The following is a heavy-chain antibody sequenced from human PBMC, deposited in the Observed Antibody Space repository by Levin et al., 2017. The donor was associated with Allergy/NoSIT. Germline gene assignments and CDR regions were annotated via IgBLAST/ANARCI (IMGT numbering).Heavy chain of an antibody. CDR2: IRNKEYGEKT. CDR3: IRGYSGYYAEYFYH. J-gene: IGHJ1*01. D-gene: IGHD3-22*01. Sequence: PGGSLRLSCTVSGFIFRDYAISWVRQAPGKGLEWVAFIRNKEYGEKTQYAAYVQGRFTISRDDSTGIAYLQMNSLTIEDTAVYYCIRGYSGYYAEYFYHWGQGTVVTVSS. V-gene: IGHV3-49*04. CDR1: GFIFRDYA.